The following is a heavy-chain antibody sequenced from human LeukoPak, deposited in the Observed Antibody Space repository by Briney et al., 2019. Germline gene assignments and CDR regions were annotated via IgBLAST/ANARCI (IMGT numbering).Heavy chain of an antibody. V-gene: IGHV4-34*01. CDR2: INHSGST. CDR1: GGSFSGYY. CDR3: ARGYTTVTTDAFDI. D-gene: IGHD4-17*01. Sequence: SETLSLTCAVYGGSFSGYYWSWIRQPPGKGLEWIGEINHSGSTNYNPSLKSRVTISVDTSKNQFSLKLSSVTAADTAVYYCARGYTTVTTDAFDIWGQGTMVTVSS. J-gene: IGHJ3*02.